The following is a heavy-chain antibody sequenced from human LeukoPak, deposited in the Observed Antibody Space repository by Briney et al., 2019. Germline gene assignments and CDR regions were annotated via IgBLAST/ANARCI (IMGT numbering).Heavy chain of an antibody. CDR3: ARDLQQLVLSSFRQI. Sequence: ASVKVSCKASGYTFTTSGISWVRQAPGQGLEWMGWISAYNGNTNYVQKFQGRVTITADKSTSTAYMELSSLRSEDTAVYYCARDLQQLVLSSFRQIWGQGTMVTVSS. D-gene: IGHD6-13*01. V-gene: IGHV1-18*01. J-gene: IGHJ3*02. CDR2: ISAYNGNT. CDR1: GYTFTTSG.